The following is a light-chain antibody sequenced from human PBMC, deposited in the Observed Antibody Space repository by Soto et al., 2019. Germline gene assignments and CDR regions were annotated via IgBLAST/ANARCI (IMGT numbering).Light chain of an antibody. CDR3: QQYNNWPPWT. CDR1: QSVSSI. CDR2: GAS. J-gene: IGKJ1*01. V-gene: IGKV3-15*01. Sequence: EIVMTQSPATLSVSPGERATLSSRASQSVSSILAWYQQKPGQAPRLLIYGASTRATGIPARFSGSGSGTEFTLTISSLQSEDFAVYYCQQYNNWPPWTFGQGTKVEIK.